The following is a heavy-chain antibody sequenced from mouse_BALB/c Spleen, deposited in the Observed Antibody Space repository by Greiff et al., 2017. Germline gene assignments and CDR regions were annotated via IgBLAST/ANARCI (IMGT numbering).Heavy chain of an antibody. CDR2: ISDGGSYT. J-gene: IGHJ2*01. V-gene: IGHV5-4*02. Sequence: DVQLVESGGGLVKPGGSLKLSCAASGFTFSDYYMYWVRQTPEKRLEWVATISDGGSYTYYPDSVKGRFTISRDNAKNNLYLQMSSLKSEDTAMYYCARYDGYYFDYWGQGTTLTVSS. CDR3: ARYDGYYFDY. CDR1: GFTFSDYY. D-gene: IGHD2-14*01.